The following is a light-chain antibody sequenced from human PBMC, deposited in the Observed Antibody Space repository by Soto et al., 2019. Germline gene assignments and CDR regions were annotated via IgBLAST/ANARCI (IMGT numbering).Light chain of an antibody. CDR2: DAS. CDR3: HQYDSYSSE. CDR1: QSISNW. Sequence: DIQMTQSPSTLSASVGDRVTITCRASQSISNWLAWYQQKPGKAPNLLIYDASSLESGVPSRFSGSGSGTEFTLTISSLQPDDFATYYCHQYDSYSSEFGQGTKVEI. J-gene: IGKJ1*01. V-gene: IGKV1-5*01.